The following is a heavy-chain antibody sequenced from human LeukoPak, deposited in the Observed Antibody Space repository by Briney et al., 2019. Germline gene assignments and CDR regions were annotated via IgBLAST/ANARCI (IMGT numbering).Heavy chain of an antibody. J-gene: IGHJ4*02. D-gene: IGHD5-18*01. CDR3: AEGDGWIPN. V-gene: IGHV3-15*01. CDR1: GFTFSNAW. Sequence: GGSLRLSCVVSGFTFSNAWMTWVRQAPGGGLEWVGRIKSRIDGGTTEYAAPVKGRFTISRDDSKDTLFLQMNSLMTEDTALYYCAEGDGWIPNWGQGTLVTVSS. CDR2: IKSRIDGGTT.